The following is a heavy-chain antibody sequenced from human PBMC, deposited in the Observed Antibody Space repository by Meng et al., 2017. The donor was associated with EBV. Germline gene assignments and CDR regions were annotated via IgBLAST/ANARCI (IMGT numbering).Heavy chain of an antibody. Sequence: QWRLVHAAAEVSKAGASVKVSCKTSGGPFRYYAISWVRQAPGQGLEWLGGFLPRLGAPNYAQKFHGRVKITADESTSTHYMDLSSLRSEDTAIYYCASESGRGYTPDYWGQGTLVTVSS. J-gene: IGHJ4*02. CDR1: GGPFRYYA. V-gene: IGHV1-69*01. CDR3: ASESGRGYTPDY. D-gene: IGHD3-10*01. CDR2: FLPRLGAP.